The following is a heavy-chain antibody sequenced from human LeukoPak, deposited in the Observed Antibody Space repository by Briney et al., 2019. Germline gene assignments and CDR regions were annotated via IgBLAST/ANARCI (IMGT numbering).Heavy chain of an antibody. CDR2: ISSSSSYT. Sequence: GGSLRLSCAASGFTFSDYYMSWIRQAPGKGLEWVSYISSSSSYTNYADSLKGRFTISRDNAKNSLYLQMNSLRAEDTAVYYCARWELGFDFDYWGQGTLVTVSS. CDR1: GFTFSDYY. D-gene: IGHD1-26*01. CDR3: ARWELGFDFDY. J-gene: IGHJ4*02. V-gene: IGHV3-11*03.